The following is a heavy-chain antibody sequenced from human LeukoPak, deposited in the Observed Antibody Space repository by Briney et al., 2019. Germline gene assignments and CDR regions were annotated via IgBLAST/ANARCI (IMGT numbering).Heavy chain of an antibody. Sequence: SETLSLTCTVSGGSISSYYWSWIRQPAGKGLEWIGRIYTSGSTNYNPSLKSRVTMSVDTSENQFSLKLSSVTAADTAVYYCARAHAGRYFDPDAFDIWGQGTMVTVSS. D-gene: IGHD3-9*01. V-gene: IGHV4-4*07. CDR2: IYTSGST. J-gene: IGHJ3*02. CDR3: ARAHAGRYFDPDAFDI. CDR1: GGSISSYY.